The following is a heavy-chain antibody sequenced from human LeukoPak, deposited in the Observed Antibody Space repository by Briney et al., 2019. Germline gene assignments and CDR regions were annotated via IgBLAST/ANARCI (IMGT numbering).Heavy chain of an antibody. D-gene: IGHD3-22*01. V-gene: IGHV4-31*03. J-gene: IGHJ3*02. Sequence: SETLSLTCTVSGGSISSGGYYWGWIRQHPGKGLEWIGYIYYSGSTYYNPSLKSRVTISVDTSKNQFSPKLSSVTAADTAVYYCARAPPPYYYDSSGYPLLDAFDIWGQGTMVTVSS. CDR2: IYYSGST. CDR1: GGSISSGGYY. CDR3: ARAPPPYYYDSSGYPLLDAFDI.